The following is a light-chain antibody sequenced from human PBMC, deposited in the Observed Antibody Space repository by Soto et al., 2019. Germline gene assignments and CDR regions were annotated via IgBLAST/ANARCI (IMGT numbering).Light chain of an antibody. Sequence: QSALTQPASVSGSPGQSITISCTGTSSDVSWYQHHPGEAPKLMIYDVTNRPSGISNRFSGSKSGNTASLTISGLQAEDEADYYCSSYTSTTAVFGGGTKVTVL. CDR1: SSDV. CDR2: DVT. CDR3: SSYTSTTAV. J-gene: IGLJ2*01. V-gene: IGLV2-14*03.